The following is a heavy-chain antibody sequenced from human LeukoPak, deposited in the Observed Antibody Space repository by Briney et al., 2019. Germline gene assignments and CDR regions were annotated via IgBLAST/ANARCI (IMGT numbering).Heavy chain of an antibody. Sequence: SQTLSLTCTVSGGSISSGSYYWSWIRQPAGKGLEWIGRIYTSGSTNYNPSLKSRVTISVDTSKNQFSLKLSSVTAADTAVYYCARDLVKEKPSGGFYYYGMDVWGQGTTVTVSS. J-gene: IGHJ6*02. V-gene: IGHV4-61*02. CDR2: IYTSGST. CDR3: ARDLVKEKPSGGFYYYGMDV. D-gene: IGHD1-26*01. CDR1: GGSISSGSYY.